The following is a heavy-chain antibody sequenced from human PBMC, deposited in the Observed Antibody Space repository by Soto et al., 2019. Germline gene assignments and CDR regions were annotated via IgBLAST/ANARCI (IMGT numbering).Heavy chain of an antibody. J-gene: IGHJ6*02. CDR3: ARLATARLSYYYYYYGMDV. D-gene: IGHD6-6*01. CDR1: GYSFTSYW. CDR2: IYPGDSDT. V-gene: IGHV5-51*01. Sequence: PGESLKISCKGSGYSFTSYWIGWVRQMPGKGLEWMGIIYPGDSDTRYSPSFQGQVTISADKSISTAYLQWSSLKASDTAMYYCARLATARLSYYYYYYGMDVCGQGTTVIVSS.